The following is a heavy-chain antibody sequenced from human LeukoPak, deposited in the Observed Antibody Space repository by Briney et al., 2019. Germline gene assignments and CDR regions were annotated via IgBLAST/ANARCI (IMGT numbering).Heavy chain of an antibody. V-gene: IGHV1-46*01. CDR1: GYPFTIYY. CDR3: ARGSGDHRGVFDY. Sequence: ASVKVSCKAFGYPFTIYYLNWLRQAPGKGLEWMGIINPGGGTTSYAQKFQGRVTETRDTSTTTLYLDLNSLTSEDTAVYYCARGSGDHRGVFDYWGQGTLVTVSS. CDR2: INPGGGTT. D-gene: IGHD3-3*01. J-gene: IGHJ4*02.